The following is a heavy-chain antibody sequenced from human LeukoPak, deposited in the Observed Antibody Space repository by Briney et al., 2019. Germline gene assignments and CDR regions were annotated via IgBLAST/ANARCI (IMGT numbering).Heavy chain of an antibody. V-gene: IGHV3-30*18. CDR2: ISYDGSNK. CDR3: AKSSDYYGSGSYLVASYFGDYFDY. CDR1: GFTFSSYG. J-gene: IGHJ4*02. D-gene: IGHD3-10*01. Sequence: GGSLRLSCAASGFTFSSYGMHWVLQAPGKGLEWVAVISYDGSNKYYADSVKGRFTISRDNSKNTLYLQMNSLRAEDTAVYYCAKSSDYYGSGSYLVASYFGDYFDYWGQGTLVTVSS.